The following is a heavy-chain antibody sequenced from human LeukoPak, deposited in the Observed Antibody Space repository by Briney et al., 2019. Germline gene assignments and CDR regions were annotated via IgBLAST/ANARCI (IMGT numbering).Heavy chain of an antibody. CDR2: IYWNDNK. V-gene: IGHV2-5*01. D-gene: IGHD5-12*01. J-gene: IGHJ5*02. CDR1: GFSLSTSGVG. Sequence: DSGPTLVNLTQTLTLTCTFSGFSLSTSGVGVGWIRQPPGKALEWLALIYWNDNKRYSPSLKSRLTITKDTSKNQVVLTMTNMDPVDTATYYCAHHSGYDYPYNWFDPWGQGTLVTVSS. CDR3: AHHSGYDYPYNWFDP.